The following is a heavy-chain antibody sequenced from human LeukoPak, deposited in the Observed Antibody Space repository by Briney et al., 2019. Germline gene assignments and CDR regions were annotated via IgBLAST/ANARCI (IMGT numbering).Heavy chain of an antibody. D-gene: IGHD4-11*01. J-gene: IGHJ5*02. Sequence: GASVKVSCKASGGTFSSYAISWVRQAPGQGLDWMGWIIPIFGTANYAQKFQGRVTITTDESTSTAYMELSSLRSEDTAVYYCAREGRRGLQLWKTWFDPWGQGTLVTVSS. CDR3: AREGRRGLQLWKTWFDP. CDR2: IIPIFGTA. V-gene: IGHV1-69*05. CDR1: GGTFSSYA.